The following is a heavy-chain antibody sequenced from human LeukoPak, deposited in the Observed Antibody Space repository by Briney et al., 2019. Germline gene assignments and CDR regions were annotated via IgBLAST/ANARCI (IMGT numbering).Heavy chain of an antibody. J-gene: IGHJ6*04. CDR1: GGSISSYY. CDR3: ARLNGGGYCSGGSCYYYYYGMDV. D-gene: IGHD2-15*01. CDR2: IYYSGGT. Sequence: SETLSLTCTVSGGSISSYYWSWIRQPPGKGLEWIGYIYYSGGTNYNPSLKSRVTISVDTSKNQFSLKLSSVTAADTAVYYCARLNGGGYCSGGSCYYYYYGMDVWGKGTTVTVSS. V-gene: IGHV4-59*01.